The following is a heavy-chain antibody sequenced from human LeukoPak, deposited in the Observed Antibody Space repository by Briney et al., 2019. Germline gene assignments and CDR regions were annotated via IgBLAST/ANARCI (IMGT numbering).Heavy chain of an antibody. D-gene: IGHD6-19*01. J-gene: IGHJ4*02. Sequence: PSETLSFTCAVYGGSFSGYYWSWIRQPPGKGLEWIGEINHSGSTNYNPSLKSRVTISVDTSKNQFSLKLSSVTAADTAVYYCARDDTGYSSGWSKDFDYWGQGTLVTVSS. CDR3: ARDDTGYSSGWSKDFDY. V-gene: IGHV4-34*01. CDR1: GGSFSGYY. CDR2: INHSGST.